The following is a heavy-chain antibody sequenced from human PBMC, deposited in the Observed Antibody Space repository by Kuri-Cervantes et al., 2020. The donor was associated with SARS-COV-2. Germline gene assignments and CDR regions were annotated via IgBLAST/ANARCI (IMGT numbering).Heavy chain of an antibody. CDR1: GYTFTSYY. CDR3: ARSWGNWRYMDV. D-gene: IGHD1-1*01. V-gene: IGHV1-46*01. CDR2: INPSGSST. Sequence: ASVKVSCKASGYTFTSYYMHWVRQAPGQGLEWMGIINPSGSSTSYAQKFQGRVTMTRDTSTSTVYMELSSLRSEDTAVYYCARSWGNWRYMDVWGKGTTVTVSS. J-gene: IGHJ6*03.